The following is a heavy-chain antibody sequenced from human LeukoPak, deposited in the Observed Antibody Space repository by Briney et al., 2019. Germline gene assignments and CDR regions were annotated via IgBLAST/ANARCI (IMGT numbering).Heavy chain of an antibody. V-gene: IGHV4-4*02. Sequence: SETLSLTCGVSGGSISGSNWWSWVRQPPGKGLEWIGEIYHSGITNYNPSLKSRVTISVDKAKNQFSLKLSSVTAADTAVYYCTRERDSSGWYPIDYWGQGTLVTVSS. D-gene: IGHD6-19*01. J-gene: IGHJ4*02. CDR2: IYHSGIT. CDR1: GGSISGSNW. CDR3: TRERDSSGWYPIDY.